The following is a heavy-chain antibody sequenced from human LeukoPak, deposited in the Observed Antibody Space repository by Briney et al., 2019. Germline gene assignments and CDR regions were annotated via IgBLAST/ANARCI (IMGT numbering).Heavy chain of an antibody. CDR3: ARGATVVDWYFDL. CDR2: INAGNGNT. CDR1: GYTFTSYA. Sequence: GASVKVSCKASGYTFTSYAMHWVRQAPGQRLEWMGWINAGNGNTKYSQKFQGRVTITRDTSTSTAYMELSSLRSEDTAVYYCARGATVVDWYFDLWGRGTLVTVSS. J-gene: IGHJ2*01. V-gene: IGHV1-3*01. D-gene: IGHD4-23*01.